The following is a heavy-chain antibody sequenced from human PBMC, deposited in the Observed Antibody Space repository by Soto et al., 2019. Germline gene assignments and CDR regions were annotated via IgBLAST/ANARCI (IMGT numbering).Heavy chain of an antibody. CDR2: INAGNGNT. V-gene: IGHV1-3*01. J-gene: IGHJ6*02. D-gene: IGHD3-10*01. CDR3: ATRGKSLGYYYGMDV. Sequence: GASVKVSCKASGYTFTSYAMHWVRQAPGQRLEWMGWINAGNGNTKYSQKFQGRVTITRDASANTAYMELSSLRSEDTAVYYCATRGKSLGYYYGMDVWGQGTTVTVSS. CDR1: GYTFTSYA.